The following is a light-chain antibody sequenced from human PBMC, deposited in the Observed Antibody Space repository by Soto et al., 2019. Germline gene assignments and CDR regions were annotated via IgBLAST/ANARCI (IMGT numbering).Light chain of an antibody. CDR1: SSDVGGNIY. V-gene: IGLV2-14*01. J-gene: IGLJ1*01. CDR3: SSYTTSSSYV. Sequence: QSALTQPASVSGSPGQSITISCTGTSSDVGGNIYVSWYQQHPGKAPKLMIYDVTSRPSGVSYRLSGSKSGNTASLTISGLQAEDEADYYCSSYTTSSSYVFGTGTKVTVL. CDR2: DVT.